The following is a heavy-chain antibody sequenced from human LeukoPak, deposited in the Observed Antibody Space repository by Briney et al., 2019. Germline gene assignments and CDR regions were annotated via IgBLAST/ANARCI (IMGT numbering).Heavy chain of an antibody. CDR2: IYYSGST. CDR1: GGSISSSSYY. CDR3: ARCITMVRGVFYLPYYMDV. J-gene: IGHJ6*03. Sequence: PSETLSLTCTVSGGSISSSSYYWGWIRQPPGKGLEWIGSIYYSGSTNYNPSLKSRVTISVDTSKNQFSLKLSSVTAADTAVYYCARCITMVRGVFYLPYYMDVWGKGTTVTVSS. V-gene: IGHV4-39*07. D-gene: IGHD3-10*01.